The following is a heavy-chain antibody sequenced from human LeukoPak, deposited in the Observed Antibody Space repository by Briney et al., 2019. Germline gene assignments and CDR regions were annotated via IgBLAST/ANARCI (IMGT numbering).Heavy chain of an antibody. CDR2: IYYSGST. CDR1: GGSISSYY. J-gene: IGHJ5*02. V-gene: IGHV4-59*12. Sequence: PETLSLTCTVSGGSISSYYWSWIRQPPGKGLEWIGYIYYSGSTNYNPSLKSRVTISVDTSKNQFSLKLSSVTAADTAVYYCMGIAARPSEGGWFDPWGQGTLVTVSS. CDR3: MGIAARPSEGGWFDP. D-gene: IGHD6-6*01.